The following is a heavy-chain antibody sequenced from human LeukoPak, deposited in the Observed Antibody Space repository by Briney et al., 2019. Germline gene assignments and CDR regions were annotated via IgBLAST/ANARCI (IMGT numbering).Heavy chain of an antibody. V-gene: IGHV1-24*01. CDR1: GYTLTELS. Sequence: ASVKVSCKVSGYTLTELSMHWVQQAPGKGLEWMGGFDPEDGETIYAQKFQGRVTMTEDTSTDTAYMELSSLRSEDTAVYYCETLRGDCSGGSCYTHWFNPWGQGTLVTVSS. J-gene: IGHJ5*02. D-gene: IGHD2-15*01. CDR3: ETLRGDCSGGSCYTHWFNP. CDR2: FDPEDGET.